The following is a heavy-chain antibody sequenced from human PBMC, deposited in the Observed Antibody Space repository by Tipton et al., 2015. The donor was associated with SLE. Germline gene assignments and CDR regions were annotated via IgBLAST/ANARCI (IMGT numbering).Heavy chain of an antibody. Sequence: TLSLTCTVSGGSISSGGYYWTWIRQSAGKGLEWIGRIYNSGSTNYNPSLKSRVTISLDTSRKQFSLRLTSVTAADTAVYYCARDNRRWDSLADGFDIWGRGTMVTVSS. CDR2: IYNSGST. D-gene: IGHD1-26*01. CDR1: GGSISSGGYY. V-gene: IGHV4-61*02. CDR3: ARDNRRWDSLADGFDI. J-gene: IGHJ3*02.